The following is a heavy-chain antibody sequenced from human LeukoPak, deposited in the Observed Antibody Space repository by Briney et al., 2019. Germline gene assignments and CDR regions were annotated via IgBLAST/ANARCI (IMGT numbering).Heavy chain of an antibody. CDR1: GFTFSSYA. CDR3: ARSGDYGYYMDV. Sequence: GGSPRLSCAASGFTFSSYAMHWVRQAPGKGLEYVSAISGNGGSTYYASSVKGRFTISRDNSKNTLYLQMGSLRAEDMAVYYCARSGDYGYYMDVWGKGTTVTVSS. J-gene: IGHJ6*03. V-gene: IGHV3-64*01. CDR2: ISGNGGST.